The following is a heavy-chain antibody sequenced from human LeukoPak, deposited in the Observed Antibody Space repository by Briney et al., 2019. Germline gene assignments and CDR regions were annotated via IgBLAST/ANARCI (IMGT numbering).Heavy chain of an antibody. CDR1: GFTFSSYG. D-gene: IGHD3-9*01. CDR2: IRYDGSNK. Sequence: GGSLRLSCAASGFTFSSYGMHWVRQAPGKGLEWVAFIRYDGSNKYYADSVKGRFTISRDNSKNTLYLQMNSLRAEDTAVYYCAKDAPYDILTEFDYWGQGTLVTVSS. CDR3: AKDAPYDILTEFDY. V-gene: IGHV3-30*02. J-gene: IGHJ4*02.